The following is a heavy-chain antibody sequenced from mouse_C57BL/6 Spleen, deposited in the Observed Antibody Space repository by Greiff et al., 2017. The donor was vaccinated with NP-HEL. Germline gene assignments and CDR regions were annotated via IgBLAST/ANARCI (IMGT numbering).Heavy chain of an antibody. J-gene: IGHJ1*03. Sequence: EVQLLESGGGLVKPGGSLKLSCAASGFTFSDYGMHWVRQAPEKGLEWVAYISSGSSTIYYADTVKGRFTISRDNAKTTLFLQMTSLRSEDTAMYYCARTGYDYEGYFDVWGTGTTVTVSS. CDR1: GFTFSDYG. CDR3: ARTGYDYEGYFDV. D-gene: IGHD2-4*01. CDR2: ISSGSSTI. V-gene: IGHV5-17*01.